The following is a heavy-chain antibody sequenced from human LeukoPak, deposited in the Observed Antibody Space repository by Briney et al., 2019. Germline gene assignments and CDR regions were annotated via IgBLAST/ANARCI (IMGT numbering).Heavy chain of an antibody. D-gene: IGHD6-13*01. CDR1: GLTVSSNY. CDR3: ARSAGTH. Sequence: GGSPRLSCEASGLTVSSNYMTWVRQAPGKGLEWVPTIYSGGSTYYTDSVKGRFTISRDNSKNALYLQMNSLRVDDTGVYFCARSAGTHWGQGTLVTVSS. V-gene: IGHV3-66*01. CDR2: IYSGGST. J-gene: IGHJ1*01.